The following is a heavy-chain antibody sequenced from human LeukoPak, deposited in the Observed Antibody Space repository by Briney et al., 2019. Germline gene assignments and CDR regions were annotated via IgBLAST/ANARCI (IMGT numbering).Heavy chain of an antibody. CDR2: FDPEDGET. Sequence: GASVKVSCKVSGYTLTELSMHWVRQAPGKGLEWMGGFDPEDGETIYPQKFQGRVTMTEDTSTDTAYMELSSLRSEDTAVYYCATLPPGEYGDEVLGLDWGQGTLVTVSS. CDR3: ATLPPGEYGDEVLGLD. V-gene: IGHV1-24*01. J-gene: IGHJ4*02. CDR1: GYTLTELS. D-gene: IGHD4-17*01.